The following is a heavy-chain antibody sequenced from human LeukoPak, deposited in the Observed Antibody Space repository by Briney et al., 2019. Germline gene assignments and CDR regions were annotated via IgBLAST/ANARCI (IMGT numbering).Heavy chain of an antibody. D-gene: IGHD4-17*01. CDR2: SSCSGGRP. J-gene: IGHJ5*02. Sequence: GGSLRLSCAAPGNTFISSAMTWVRQAPGKGLGWFSASSCSGGRPYYADSVKDRFTISRDKSKNTLYLQRNSLRAEDTAVYYCAQDRESDYGELGWFDPWGQGTLVTVSS. V-gene: IGHV3-23*01. CDR3: AQDRESDYGELGWFDP. CDR1: GNTFISSA.